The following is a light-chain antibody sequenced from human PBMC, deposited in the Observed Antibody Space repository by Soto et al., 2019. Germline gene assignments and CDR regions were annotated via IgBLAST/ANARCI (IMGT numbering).Light chain of an antibody. CDR2: GAS. Sequence: EIVLTQSPGTLSLSPGERATLSCRASQSVSSSYLAWYQQKPGQAPRHLIYGASSMATGIPDRFSGSGSGTYVNLTISRLEPEDFAVYYCQQYGSSLCTFGQGTKVEIK. CDR1: QSVSSSY. J-gene: IGKJ1*01. V-gene: IGKV3-20*01. CDR3: QQYGSSLCT.